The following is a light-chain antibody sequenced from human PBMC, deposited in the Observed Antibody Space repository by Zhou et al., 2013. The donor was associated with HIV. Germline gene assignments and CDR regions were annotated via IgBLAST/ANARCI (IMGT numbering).Light chain of an antibody. CDR1: QSVSSY. Sequence: EIVLTQSPATLSLSPGERATLSCRASQSVSSYLAWYQQKPGQAPRLLIYDASNRATGIPARFSGSGSGPDFTLTISSLEPEDFAVYYCQHRKAFGQGTKVEVK. CDR2: DAS. V-gene: IGKV3-11*01. CDR3: QHRKA. J-gene: IGKJ1*01.